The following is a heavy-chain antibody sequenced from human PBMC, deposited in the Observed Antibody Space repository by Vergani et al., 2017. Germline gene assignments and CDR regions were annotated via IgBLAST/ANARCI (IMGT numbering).Heavy chain of an antibody. CDR3: AKVGRSEVAGTFGAFDI. V-gene: IGHV1-69*13. D-gene: IGHD6-19*01. CDR2: IIPIFGTA. J-gene: IGHJ3*02. CDR1: GGTFSSYA. Sequence: QVQLVQSGAEVKKPGSSVKVSCKASGGTFSSYAISWVRQAPGQGLEWMGRIIPIFGTANYAQKFQGRVTITADESTSTAYMELSSLRSEDTAVYYCAKVGRSEVAGTFGAFDIWGQGTMVTVSS.